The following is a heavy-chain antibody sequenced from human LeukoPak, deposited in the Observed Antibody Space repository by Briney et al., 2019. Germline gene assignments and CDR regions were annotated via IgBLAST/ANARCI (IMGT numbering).Heavy chain of an antibody. CDR2: IIGSGGST. Sequence: GGSLRLSCAASGFTFSSYAMTWVRQAPGKGLEWVSGIIGSGGSTFYADSVKGRFTISRDNSKNTLYLQMNSLRAEDTAVYYCAKAEHYYYGSGSYRFDYWGQGTLVTVSS. CDR1: GFTFSSYA. V-gene: IGHV3-23*01. J-gene: IGHJ4*02. D-gene: IGHD3-10*01. CDR3: AKAEHYYYGSGSYRFDY.